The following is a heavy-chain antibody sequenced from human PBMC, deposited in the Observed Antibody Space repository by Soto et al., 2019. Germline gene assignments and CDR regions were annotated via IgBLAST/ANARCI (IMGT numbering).Heavy chain of an antibody. Sequence: QVQLQESGPGLVKPSQTLSLTCTVSGASMGSGNYYWSWIRQPPGKGLEWIGYTYYSGTTYYNPSLNSRAAIPIDKSQQFSLNVKSVTAADTAVYYCVRQSPVGYSAKGDPWGQGTLVTVSS. J-gene: IGHJ5*02. CDR1: GASMGSGNYY. V-gene: IGHV4-30-4*01. D-gene: IGHD4-4*01. CDR2: TYYSGTT. CDR3: VRQSPVGYSAKGDP.